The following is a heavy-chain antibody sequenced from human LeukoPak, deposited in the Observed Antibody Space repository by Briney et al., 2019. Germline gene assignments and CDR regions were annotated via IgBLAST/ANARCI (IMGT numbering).Heavy chain of an antibody. CDR3: ARALLWFGEPRYYFDY. D-gene: IGHD3-10*01. V-gene: IGHV4-59*01. CDR1: GGSISSYY. CDR2: IYYSGST. Sequence: MSSETLSLTCTVSGGSISSYYWSWIRQPPGKGLEWIGYIYYSGSTNYNPSLKSRVTISVDTSKNQFSLKLSSVTAADTAVYYCARALLWFGEPRYYFDYWGQGTLVTVSS. J-gene: IGHJ4*02.